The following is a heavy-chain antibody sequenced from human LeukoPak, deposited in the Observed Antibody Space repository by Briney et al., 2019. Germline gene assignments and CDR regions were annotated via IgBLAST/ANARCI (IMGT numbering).Heavy chain of an antibody. Sequence: PSETLSLTCAVYGGSFSGYYWSWIRQPPGKGLEWIGEINHSGSTNYNPSLKSRVTISVDTSKNQFSLKLSSVTAADTAVYYCAGSYYGSGAPRFDYWGQGTLVTVSS. CDR3: AGSYYGSGAPRFDY. CDR2: INHSGST. J-gene: IGHJ4*02. D-gene: IGHD3-10*01. CDR1: GGSFSGYY. V-gene: IGHV4-34*01.